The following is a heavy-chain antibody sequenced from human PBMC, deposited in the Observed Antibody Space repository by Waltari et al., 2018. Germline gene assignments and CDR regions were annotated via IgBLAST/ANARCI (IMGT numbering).Heavy chain of an antibody. J-gene: IGHJ5*02. CDR3: AKTFGGRYQLPRRYNWFDP. CDR2: ISGSGGST. Sequence: EVQLVESGGGLVQPGGSLRLSCAASGFTFSSYAMSWVRQAPGKGLEWVAAISGSGGSTYYADSVKGRFTISRDNSKNTLYLQMNSLRAEDTAVYYCAKTFGGRYQLPRRYNWFDPWGQGTLVTVSS. CDR1: GFTFSSYA. D-gene: IGHD2-2*01. V-gene: IGHV3-23*04.